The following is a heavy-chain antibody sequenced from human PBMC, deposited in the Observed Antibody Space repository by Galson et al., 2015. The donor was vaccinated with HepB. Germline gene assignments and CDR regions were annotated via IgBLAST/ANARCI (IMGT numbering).Heavy chain of an antibody. CDR3: AREGELLHGDHYSYYGMDV. J-gene: IGHJ6*02. CDR1: GGTFNNYA. Sequence: SVKVSCKASGGTFNNYAITWVRQAPGQGLEWMGGIIPFFAIPNYAQKFQGRVTITADVSTSTAYMELSSLRSDDTAVYYCAREGELLHGDHYSYYGMDVWGQGTTVTVSS. CDR2: IIPFFAIP. D-gene: IGHD1-26*01. V-gene: IGHV1-69*13.